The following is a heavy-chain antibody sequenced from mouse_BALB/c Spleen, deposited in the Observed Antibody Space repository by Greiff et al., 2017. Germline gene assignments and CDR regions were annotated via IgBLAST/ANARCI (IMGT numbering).Heavy chain of an antibody. CDR3: ARSGLRGFDY. V-gene: IGHV5-17*02. CDR2: ISSGSSTI. D-gene: IGHD2-4*01. CDR1: GFTFSSFG. J-gene: IGHJ2*01. Sequence: EVKLMESGGGLVQPGGSRKLSCAASGFTFSSFGMHWVRQAPEKGLEWVAYISSGSSTIYYADTVKGRFTISRDNPKNTLFLQMTSLRSEDTAMYYCARSGLRGFDYWGQGTTLTVSS.